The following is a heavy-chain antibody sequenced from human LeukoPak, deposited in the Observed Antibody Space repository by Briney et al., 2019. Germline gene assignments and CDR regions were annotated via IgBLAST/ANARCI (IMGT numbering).Heavy chain of an antibody. Sequence: GGSLRLSCAASGFTFSSYAMSWVRQVSGKGVEWVSVISGSGGSTYSAYSVKGRFTISRYSSNNTLFLQMNRLRAEDPPIYYCATRGYSGYDSPRDAFDIWGQGTMVTVSS. J-gene: IGHJ3*02. V-gene: IGHV3-23*01. CDR3: ATRGYSGYDSPRDAFDI. CDR2: ISGSGGST. D-gene: IGHD5-12*01. CDR1: GFTFSSYA.